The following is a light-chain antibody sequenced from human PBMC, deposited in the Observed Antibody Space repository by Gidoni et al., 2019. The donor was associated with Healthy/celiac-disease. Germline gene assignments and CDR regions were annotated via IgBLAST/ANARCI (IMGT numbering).Light chain of an antibody. Sequence: QSAQTQPAYVSGSPGQSITISCTGTSSDVGSYNLVSWDQQHPGKAPILIIYEDSKRPSGVSNRFSGSKSGNTASLTISGLQAEDEADYYCCSYAGSSTNVVFGGGTKLTVL. V-gene: IGLV2-23*01. CDR2: EDS. CDR3: CSYAGSSTNVV. J-gene: IGLJ2*01. CDR1: SSDVGSYNL.